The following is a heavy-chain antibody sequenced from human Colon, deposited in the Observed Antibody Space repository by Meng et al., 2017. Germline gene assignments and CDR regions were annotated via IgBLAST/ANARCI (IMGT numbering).Heavy chain of an antibody. Sequence: ESGPRLVASAETLSRTCTGSGAAVSSDSHYWSWIRQSPGKGLEWIGYIYYTGNTNYNPSLASRVSMSLDTSKNHFSLHLTSVTAADTAIYYCARVNGDFDEAWFDPWGQGTLVTVSS. J-gene: IGHJ5*02. V-gene: IGHV4-61*03. CDR3: ARVNGDFDEAWFDP. CDR2: IYYTGNT. D-gene: IGHD4-17*01. CDR1: GAAVSSDSHY.